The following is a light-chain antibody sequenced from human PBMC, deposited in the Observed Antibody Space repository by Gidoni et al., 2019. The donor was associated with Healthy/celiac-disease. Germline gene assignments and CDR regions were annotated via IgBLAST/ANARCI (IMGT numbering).Light chain of an antibody. CDR2: EDN. CDR1: SGSIASNY. CDR3: QSYDSSSLWV. Sequence: NFMLTQPHPGAESPGKTVTISFTRSSGSIASNYVQWYPQRPGSAPTTVIYEDNQRPSRGPDRFSGSIDSSSNSASLTISGLKTEDEADYYCQSYDSSSLWVFGGGTKLTVL. J-gene: IGLJ3*02. V-gene: IGLV6-57*04.